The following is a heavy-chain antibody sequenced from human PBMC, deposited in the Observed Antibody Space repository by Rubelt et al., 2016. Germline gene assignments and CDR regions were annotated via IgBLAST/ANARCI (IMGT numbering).Heavy chain of an antibody. J-gene: IGHJ4*02. Sequence: QVQLQESGPGLVKPSETLSLTCTVSGGSISSYYWNWIRQPPGKGLEWIGYIYSSGSTHYNPSLRGRVTISVDTSKNQFPLKLSSVTAADTAVYYCPRRQMASSRRDYWGQGTLVTVSS. V-gene: IGHV4-59*08. CDR3: PRRQMASSRRDY. D-gene: IGHD5-24*01. CDR1: GGSISSYY. CDR2: IYSSGST.